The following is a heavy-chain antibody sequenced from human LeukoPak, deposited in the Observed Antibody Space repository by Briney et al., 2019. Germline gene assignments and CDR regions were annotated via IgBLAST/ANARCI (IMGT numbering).Heavy chain of an antibody. CDR2: IYYSGST. J-gene: IGHJ4*02. D-gene: IGHD6-19*01. V-gene: IGHV4-59*12. Sequence: SETLSLICTVSGGSMSSYYWSWIRQPPGKGLEWIGYIYYSGSTNYNPSLKSRATISIDTSKNQFSLNLSSVTAADTAVYYCAREYTLYRSGWFLDYWGQGTLVTVSS. CDR1: GGSMSSYY. CDR3: AREYTLYRSGWFLDY.